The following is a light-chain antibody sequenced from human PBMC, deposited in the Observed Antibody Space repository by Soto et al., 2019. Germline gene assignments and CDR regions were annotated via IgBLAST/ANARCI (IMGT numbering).Light chain of an antibody. CDR1: QSLSSSY. V-gene: IGKV3-20*01. Sequence: EIVLTQSPGTLSVSPGERATLSCRAIQSLSSSYLAWYQQKPGRAPRLLIYGASIRATGIPGRFSGSGSGTDFTLTISRLEPEDFAVYYCQMYGSAPPGTFGQGTKVDI. CDR3: QMYGSAPPGT. CDR2: GAS. J-gene: IGKJ1*01.